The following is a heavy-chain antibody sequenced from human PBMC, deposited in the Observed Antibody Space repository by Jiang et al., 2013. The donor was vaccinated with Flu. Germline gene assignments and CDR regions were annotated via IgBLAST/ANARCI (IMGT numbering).Heavy chain of an antibody. V-gene: IGHV1-2*02. J-gene: IGHJ3*02. D-gene: IGHD3-3*01. Sequence: GAEVKKPGASVKVSCKASGYTFTGYYMHWVRQAPGQGLEWMGWINSNSGGTNYAQKFQGRVTMTRDTSISTAYMELSRLRSDDTAVYYCARDPPATDHYDFWSGYYPPTNAFDIWGQGTMVTVSS. CDR2: INSNSGGT. CDR1: GYTFTGYY. CDR3: ARDPPATDHYDFWSGYYPPTNAFDI.